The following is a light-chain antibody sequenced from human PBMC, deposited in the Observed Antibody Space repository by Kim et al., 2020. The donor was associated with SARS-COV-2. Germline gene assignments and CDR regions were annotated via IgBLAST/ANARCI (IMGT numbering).Light chain of an antibody. CDR2: VAS. CDR1: KGISNY. J-gene: IGKJ5*01. Sequence: AAVGKEVTCTWRARKGISNYLAWVQQKPGKAPKSLNFVASSSASGVPSKFSGSEPGTDFPLTIRHLQPEDFATYYCQQYNSHQVTFGKGTQREIK. V-gene: IGKV1-16*02. CDR3: QQYNSHQVT.